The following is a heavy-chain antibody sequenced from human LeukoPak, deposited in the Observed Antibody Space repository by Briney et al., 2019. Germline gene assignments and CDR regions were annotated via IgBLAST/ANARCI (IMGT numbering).Heavy chain of an antibody. CDR2: IYYSGST. CDR3: ARDRSYYDSSGYRENAFYI. CDR1: GGSISSYY. V-gene: IGHV4-59*01. J-gene: IGHJ3*02. D-gene: IGHD3-22*01. Sequence: SETLSLTCTVSGGSISSYYWSWIRQPPGKGLEWIGYIYYSGSTNYNPSLKSRVTISVDTSKNQFSLKLSSVTAADTAVYYCARDRSYYDSSGYRENAFYIWGQGTMVTVSS.